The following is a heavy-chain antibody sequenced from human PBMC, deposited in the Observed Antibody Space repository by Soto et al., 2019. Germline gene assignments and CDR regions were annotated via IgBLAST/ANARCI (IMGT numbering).Heavy chain of an antibody. CDR2: VHHTGAT. Sequence: AETLSLTCTVSGGAINSGYYYWGWIRQPPGEGLEWIGSVHHTGATFPHPSLRSRVTISMDTSNNQISLNLRSVTAADTAVYYCARPSRADGDYYIGGQGTMVS. CDR3: ARPSRADGDYYI. V-gene: IGHV4-39*01. J-gene: IGHJ3*02. D-gene: IGHD4-17*01. CDR1: GGAINSGYYY.